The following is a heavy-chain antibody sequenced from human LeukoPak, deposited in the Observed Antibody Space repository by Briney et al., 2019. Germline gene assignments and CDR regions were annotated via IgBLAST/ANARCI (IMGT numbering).Heavy chain of an antibody. CDR3: ARVGSVVPAANTGY. CDR2: IIPILGIA. CDR1: GGTFSSYA. Sequence: GASVKVSCKASGGTFSSYAISWVRQAPGQGLEWMGRIIPILGIANYAQKFQGRVTITADKSTSTAYMELSSLRSEDTAVYYCARVGSVVPAANTGYWGQGTLVTVSS. J-gene: IGHJ4*02. D-gene: IGHD2-2*01. V-gene: IGHV1-69*04.